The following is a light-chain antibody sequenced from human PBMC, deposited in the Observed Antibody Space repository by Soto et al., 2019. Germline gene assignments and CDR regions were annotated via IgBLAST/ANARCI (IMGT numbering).Light chain of an antibody. CDR2: GAS. CDR1: QGISTY. Sequence: DIQMTQSPSSLSASVGDRVTITCRASQGISTYLNWYQQEPGKAPKLLIYGASSLQSGVPSRFSGSGSGTDFTLTISSLQPEDFGTYYCQQSFSTPRTFGQGTKVDIK. J-gene: IGKJ1*01. CDR3: QQSFSTPRT. V-gene: IGKV1-39*01.